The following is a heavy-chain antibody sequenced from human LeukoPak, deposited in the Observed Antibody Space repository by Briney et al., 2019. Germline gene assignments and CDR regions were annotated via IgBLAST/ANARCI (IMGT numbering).Heavy chain of an antibody. V-gene: IGHV1-69*06. CDR1: GGTFSSYA. D-gene: IGHD2-15*01. CDR3: ARAMGSGGTIDY. CDR2: IIPIFGTA. J-gene: IGHJ4*02. Sequence: ASVKVSCKASGGTFSSYAISWVRQAPGQGLEWMGGIIPIFGTANYAQKFQGRVTITADKSTSTAYMELSSLRSEDTAVYYCARAMGSGGTIDYWGQGTLVTVSS.